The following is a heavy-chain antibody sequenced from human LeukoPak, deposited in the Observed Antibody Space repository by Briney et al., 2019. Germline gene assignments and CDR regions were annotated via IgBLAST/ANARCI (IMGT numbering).Heavy chain of an antibody. D-gene: IGHD2-15*01. CDR2: IYGDHNGGTT. CDR1: GFTVTSNY. CDR3: AREGGRGYCSTSACGLLD. J-gene: IGHJ4*02. Sequence: GGSLRLSCAASGFTVTSNYMSWVRQAPGQGLEWVSVIYGDHNGGTTYYADSVKGRFTISRHDSKNTLYLQMNSLRVEDTAVYFCAREGGRGYCSTSACGLLDGGQGTLVTVSS. V-gene: IGHV3-53*04.